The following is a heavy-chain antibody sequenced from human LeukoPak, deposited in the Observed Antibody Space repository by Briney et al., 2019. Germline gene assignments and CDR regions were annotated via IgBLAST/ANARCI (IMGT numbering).Heavy chain of an antibody. CDR3: ARYYGSGTFFDY. J-gene: IGHJ4*02. CDR2: IYHSGST. CDR1: GGSISSSSYY. D-gene: IGHD3-10*01. Sequence: PSETLSLTCTVSGGSISSSSYYWGWIRQPPGKGLEWIGSIYHSGSTYYNPSLKSRVTISVDTSKNQSSLKLSSVTAADAAVYYCARYYGSGTFFDYWGQGTLVTVSS. V-gene: IGHV4-39*01.